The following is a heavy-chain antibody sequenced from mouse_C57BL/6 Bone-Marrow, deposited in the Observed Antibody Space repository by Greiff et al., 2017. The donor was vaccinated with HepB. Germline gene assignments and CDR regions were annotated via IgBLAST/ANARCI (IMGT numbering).Heavy chain of an antibody. CDR1: GYTFTSYG. CDR2: IYPRSGNT. Sequence: VKLMESGAELARPGASVKLSCKASGYTFTSYGISWVKQRTGQGLEWIGEIYPRSGNTYYNEKFKGKATLTADKSSSTAYMELRSLTSEDSAVYFCARARDYDVGDYWGQGTLVTVSA. J-gene: IGHJ3*01. D-gene: IGHD2-4*01. CDR3: ARARDYDVGDY. V-gene: IGHV1-81*01.